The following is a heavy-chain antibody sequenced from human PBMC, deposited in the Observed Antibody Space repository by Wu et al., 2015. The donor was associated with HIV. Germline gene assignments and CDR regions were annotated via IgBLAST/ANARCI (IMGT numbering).Heavy chain of an antibody. CDR1: GYTFTGYY. J-gene: IGHJ6*02. CDR3: ARAYYDYVWATTEDYGMDV. D-gene: IGHD3-16*01. Sequence: QVQLVQSGAEVKKPGASVKVSCKASGYTFTGYYMHWVRQAPGQGLEWMGWINPNSGGTNYAQKFQGRVTMTRDTSISTAYMELSRLRSDDTAVYYCARAYYDYVWATTEDYGMDVWGQGTTVTVSS. CDR2: INPNSGGT. V-gene: IGHV1-2*02.